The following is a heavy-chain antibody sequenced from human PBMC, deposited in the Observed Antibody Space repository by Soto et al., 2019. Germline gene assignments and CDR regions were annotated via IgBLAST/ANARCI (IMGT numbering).Heavy chain of an antibody. V-gene: IGHV3-72*01. CDR3: ARIRGPWEHLDT. CDR2: TRNKANSYTT. J-gene: IGHJ3*02. CDR1: GFTFSDHY. D-gene: IGHD1-26*01. Sequence: EVQLVESGGGLVQPGGSLRLSCVASGFTFSDHYMDWVRQAPGKGLEWVGRTRNKANSYTTEYAASVKGRFTISRDDSKNSLYLQMNSLKTEDTAVYYCARIRGPWEHLDTWGQGTMVTVSS.